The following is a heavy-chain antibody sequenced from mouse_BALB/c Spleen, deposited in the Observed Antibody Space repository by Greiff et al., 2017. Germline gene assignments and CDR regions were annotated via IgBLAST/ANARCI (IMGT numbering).Heavy chain of an antibody. Sequence: DVQLQESGGGLVKPGGSLKLSCAASGFTFSSYAMSWVRQSPEKRLEWVAEISSGGSYTYYPDTVTGRFTISRDNAKNTLYLEMSSLRSEDTAMYYCARDQGGYFDYWGQGTTLTVSS. CDR3: ARDQGGYFDY. D-gene: IGHD3-2*02. CDR1: GFTFSSYA. CDR2: ISSGGSYT. V-gene: IGHV5-9-4*01. J-gene: IGHJ2*01.